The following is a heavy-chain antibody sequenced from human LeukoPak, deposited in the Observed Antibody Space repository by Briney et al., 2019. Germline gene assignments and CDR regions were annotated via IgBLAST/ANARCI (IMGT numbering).Heavy chain of an antibody. Sequence: PSETLSLTCTVSGGSISSYYWSWIRQPPGKGLEWIGRIYTSGSTDYSPSLKSRVTMSVDTSKNQFSLKLSSVTAADTAVYYCARDTRLWFGELSNWFDPWGQGTLVTVSS. CDR1: GGSISSYY. V-gene: IGHV4-4*07. D-gene: IGHD3-10*01. CDR2: IYTSGST. CDR3: ARDTRLWFGELSNWFDP. J-gene: IGHJ5*02.